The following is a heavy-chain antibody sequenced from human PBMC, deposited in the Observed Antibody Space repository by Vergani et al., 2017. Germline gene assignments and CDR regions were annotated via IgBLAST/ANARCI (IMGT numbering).Heavy chain of an antibody. Sequence: EVQLVESGGGLVKPGGSLRLSCAASGFTFSSYSMNWVRQAPGKGLEWVSSISSSSSYIYYADSVKGRFTISRDNAKNSLYLQMNSLRAEDTAVYYCARDRDPMRIQLWFTYYYGMEVWGQGP. CDR1: GFTFSSYS. CDR3: ARDRDPMRIQLWFTYYYGMEV. CDR2: ISSSSSYI. J-gene: IGHJ6*02. V-gene: IGHV3-21*01. D-gene: IGHD5-18*01.